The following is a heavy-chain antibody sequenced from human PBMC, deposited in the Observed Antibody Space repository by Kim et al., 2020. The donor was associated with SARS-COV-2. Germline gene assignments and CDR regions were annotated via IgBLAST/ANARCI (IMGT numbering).Heavy chain of an antibody. CDR1: GFTFSSYE. J-gene: IGHJ4*02. D-gene: IGHD6-6*01. V-gene: IGHV3-48*03. CDR3: ARDWPSIAARHNFDY. CDR2: ISSSGSTI. Sequence: GGSLRLSCAASGFTFSSYEMNWVRQAPGKGLEWVSYISSSGSTIYYADSVKGRFTISRDNAKNSLYLQMNSLRAEDTAVYYCARDWPSIAARHNFDYWGQGTLVPVSS.